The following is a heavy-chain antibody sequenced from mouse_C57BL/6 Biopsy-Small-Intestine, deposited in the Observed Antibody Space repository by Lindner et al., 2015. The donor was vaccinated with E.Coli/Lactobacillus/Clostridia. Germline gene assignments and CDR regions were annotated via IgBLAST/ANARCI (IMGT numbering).Heavy chain of an antibody. D-gene: IGHD2-5*01. V-gene: IGHV1-54*01. CDR1: GYAFTHYL. J-gene: IGHJ3*01. CDR3: ASAKSNYRFAY. Sequence: VQLQESGAELVRPGTSVKVSCKASGYAFTHYLIEWVRQRPGQGLEWIGMINPGNGEINYNEKFKGKVTLTADKTSSTAYMQFTSLTSEDSAVYFCASAKSNYRFAYWGQGTLVTVSA. CDR2: INPGNGEI.